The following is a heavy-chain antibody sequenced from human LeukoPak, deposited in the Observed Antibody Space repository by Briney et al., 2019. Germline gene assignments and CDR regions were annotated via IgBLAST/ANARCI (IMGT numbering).Heavy chain of an antibody. CDR2: VDGGGGGT. J-gene: IGHJ4*02. CDR3: AKQSAGSAAWYSLYYDF. D-gene: IGHD6-13*01. V-gene: IGHV3-23*01. CDR1: GFTLSSYA. Sequence: GGSLRLSCAASGFTLSSYAMTWVRQAPGRGLEWVSSVDGGGGGTYYADSVKGRFTISRDNSKDTLYLQMNGLRAEDTAVYFCAKQSAGSAAWYSLYYDFWGQGTLVTVSS.